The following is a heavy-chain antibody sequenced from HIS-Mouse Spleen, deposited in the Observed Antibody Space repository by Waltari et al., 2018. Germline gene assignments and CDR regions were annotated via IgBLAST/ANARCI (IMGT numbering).Heavy chain of an antibody. Sequence: QVQLQESGPGLVKPSETLSLTCTVSGGSISSYYWSWIRQPPGKGLDWIGYYSGSTNSTPSLQSRVTISVDTSKNQFSLKLSSVTAADTAVYYCARASRDLLLPRYFDLWGRGTLVTVSS. CDR1: GGSISSYY. CDR3: ARASRDLLLPRYFDL. CDR2: YYSGST. J-gene: IGHJ2*01. V-gene: IGHV4-59*01.